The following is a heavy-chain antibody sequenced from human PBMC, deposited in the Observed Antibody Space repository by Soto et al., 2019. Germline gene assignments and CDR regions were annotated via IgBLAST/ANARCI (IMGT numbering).Heavy chain of an antibody. CDR3: AREGRGAAASSWEGGNAFDI. CDR2: ISAYNGNT. D-gene: IGHD6-13*01. J-gene: IGHJ3*02. Sequence: ASVKVSCKSSGYTFTSYGISCVRQAPGQGLEWMGWISAYNGNTSYAQKLQGRVTMTTDTSTSTAYMELRSLRSDDTAVYYCAREGRGAAASSWEGGNAFDIWGQGTMVTVSS. CDR1: GYTFTSYG. V-gene: IGHV1-18*01.